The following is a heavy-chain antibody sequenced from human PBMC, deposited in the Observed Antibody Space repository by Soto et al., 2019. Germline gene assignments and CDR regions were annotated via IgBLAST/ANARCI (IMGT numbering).Heavy chain of an antibody. CDR1: GFTFSNYG. V-gene: IGHV3-33*01. Sequence: QVQLVESGGGVVQPGRSLRLSCAASGFTFSNYGMHWVRQAPGKGLEWVAVIWYDGSNKYYADSVKGRFTISRDNSKNTLYLQMNSLRAEDTAVYYCASEYSPGGSCYYYGMDVWGQGTTVTVSS. CDR2: IWYDGSNK. CDR3: ASEYSPGGSCYYYGMDV. J-gene: IGHJ6*02. D-gene: IGHD2-15*01.